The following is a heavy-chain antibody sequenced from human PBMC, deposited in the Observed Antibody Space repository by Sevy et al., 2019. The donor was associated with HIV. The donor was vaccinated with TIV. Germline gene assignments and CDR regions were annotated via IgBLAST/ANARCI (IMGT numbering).Heavy chain of an antibody. CDR2: TNPNRGNT. J-gene: IGHJ4*02. Sequence: ASVKVSCKASGYTFTGQYIHWVRQAPGQGLEWMGWTNPNRGNTNYAQEFQGRVTMTRDTSISTAYMELSGLKSDDTAVYYCSRDLRLRGYSYGCFDYWGQGTLVTVSS. CDR1: GYTFTGQY. CDR3: SRDLRLRGYSYGCFDY. V-gene: IGHV1-2*02. D-gene: IGHD5-18*01.